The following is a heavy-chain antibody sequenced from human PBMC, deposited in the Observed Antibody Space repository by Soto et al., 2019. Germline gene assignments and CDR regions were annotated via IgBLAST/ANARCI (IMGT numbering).Heavy chain of an antibody. Sequence: SETLSLTCTVSGGSISSYYWSWIRQPPGKGLEWIGYIYYSGSTNYNPSLKSRVTISVDTSKNQFSLKLSSVTAADTAVYYCAREVVQAPHYYYYGMDVWGQGTTVTVSS. J-gene: IGHJ6*02. D-gene: IGHD3-10*02. CDR1: GGSISSYY. V-gene: IGHV4-59*01. CDR3: AREVVQAPHYYYYGMDV. CDR2: IYYSGST.